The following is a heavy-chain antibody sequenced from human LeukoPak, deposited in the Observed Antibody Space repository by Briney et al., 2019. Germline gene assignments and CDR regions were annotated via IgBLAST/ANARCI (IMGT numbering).Heavy chain of an antibody. V-gene: IGHV1-69*05. D-gene: IGHD1-7*01. J-gene: IGHJ1*01. Sequence: ASVKVSXKASGGTFSSYAISWVRQAPGQGLEWIGGIIPIFGTANYAQKFQGRVTITTDESTSTAYMELSSLRSEDTAVYYCARGLELHSGYFQHWGQGTLVTVSS. CDR2: IIPIFGTA. CDR3: ARGLELHSGYFQH. CDR1: GGTFSSYA.